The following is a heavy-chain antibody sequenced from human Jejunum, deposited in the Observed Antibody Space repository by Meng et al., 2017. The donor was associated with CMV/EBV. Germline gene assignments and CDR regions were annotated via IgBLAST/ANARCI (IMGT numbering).Heavy chain of an antibody. V-gene: IGHV1-2*02. CDR3: ARDIRPWDRGSGMDV. J-gene: IGHJ6*02. Sequence: FTGYYMHRLRQAPGQELEWMGWIKLDTGRTDYAPKFQGRVTLTRDTSINTAYMELNMLRHDDTAVYYCARDIRPWDRGSGMDVWGQGTTVTVSS. CDR2: IKLDTGRT. D-gene: IGHD3-10*01. CDR1: FTGYY.